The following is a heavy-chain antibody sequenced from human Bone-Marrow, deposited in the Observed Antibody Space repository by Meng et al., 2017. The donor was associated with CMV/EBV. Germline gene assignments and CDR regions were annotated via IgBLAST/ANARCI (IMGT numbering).Heavy chain of an antibody. J-gene: IGHJ4*02. CDR1: GFTFSSYG. V-gene: IGHV3-30*02. CDR3: AKDSADYYDKGDY. D-gene: IGHD3-22*01. Sequence: GESLKISCAASGFTFSSYGMHWVRQAPGKGLEWVAFIRYDGSNKYYADSVKGRFTISRDNSKNTLYLQMNSLRAEDTAVYYCAKDSADYYDKGDYWGQGTLVTVSS. CDR2: IRYDGSNK.